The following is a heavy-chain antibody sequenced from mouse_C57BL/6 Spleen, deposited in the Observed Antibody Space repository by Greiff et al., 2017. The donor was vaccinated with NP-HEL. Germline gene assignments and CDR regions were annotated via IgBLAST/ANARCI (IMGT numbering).Heavy chain of an antibody. J-gene: IGHJ1*03. Sequence: VMLVESGPGLVAPSQSLSITCTVSGFSLTSYAISWVRQPPGKGLEWLGVIWTGGGTNYNSALKSRLSISKDNSKSQVFLKMNSLQTDDTARYYCARNCYYGSSYWYFDVWGTGTTVTVSS. D-gene: IGHD1-1*01. CDR3: ARNCYYGSSYWYFDV. CDR1: GFSLTSYA. V-gene: IGHV2-9-1*01. CDR2: IWTGGGT.